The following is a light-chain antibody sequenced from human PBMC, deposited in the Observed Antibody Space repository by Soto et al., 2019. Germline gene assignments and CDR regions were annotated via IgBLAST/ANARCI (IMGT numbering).Light chain of an antibody. CDR2: EVS. CDR1: SSDVGGYNY. J-gene: IGLJ1*01. V-gene: IGLV2-8*01. Sequence: QSALTQPASVSGSPGQSITISCTGTSSDVGGYNYVSWSQQHPGKAPQLMIYEVSQRPSGVPDRFSGSKSGNTASLTVSGLQTEDEADYYCSAYAGSNNFVFGSGTKVTVL. CDR3: SAYAGSNNFV.